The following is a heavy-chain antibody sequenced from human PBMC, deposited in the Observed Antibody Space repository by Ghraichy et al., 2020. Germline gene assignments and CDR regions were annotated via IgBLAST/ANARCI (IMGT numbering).Heavy chain of an antibody. CDR3: AKDLSLNYCYGLDV. V-gene: IGHV3-23*01. Sequence: GGSLRLSCAASGFTFSSNAMSWVRQAPGKGLEWVSAISGSGGSTYYADSVKGRFTISRDNSKNTLYLQINSLRAEDTAVYFCAKDLSLNYCYGLDVWGQGTTVTVSS. CDR2: ISGSGGST. CDR1: GFTFSSNA. J-gene: IGHJ6*02.